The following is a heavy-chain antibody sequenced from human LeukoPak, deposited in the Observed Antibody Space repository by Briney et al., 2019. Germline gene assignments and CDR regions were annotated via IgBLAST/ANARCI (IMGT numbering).Heavy chain of an antibody. V-gene: IGHV1-3*01. J-gene: IGHJ6*02. CDR2: INAGNGNT. D-gene: IGHD3-3*01. CDR1: GYTFTSYG. Sequence: ASVKVSCKASGYTFTSYGISWVRQAPGQGLEWMGWINAGNGNTKYSQKFQGRVTITRDTSASTAYMELSSLRSEDTAVYYCARGGITIFGVVIIWDYYGMDVWGQGTTVTVSS. CDR3: ARGGITIFGVVIIWDYYGMDV.